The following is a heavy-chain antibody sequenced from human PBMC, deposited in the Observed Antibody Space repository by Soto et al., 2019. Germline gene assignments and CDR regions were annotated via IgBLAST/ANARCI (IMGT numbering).Heavy chain of an antibody. D-gene: IGHD3-3*01. CDR1: GGSISSGGYY. CDR3: ARDLARRNITIFGVAQTYYYYGMDV. Sequence: ASETLSLTCTVSGGSISSGGYYWSWIRQHPGKGLEWIGYIYYSGSTYYNPSLKSRVTISVDTSKNQFSLKLSSVTAADTAVYYCARDLARRNITIFGVAQTYYYYGMDVWGQGTTVTVSS. V-gene: IGHV4-31*03. CDR2: IYYSGST. J-gene: IGHJ6*02.